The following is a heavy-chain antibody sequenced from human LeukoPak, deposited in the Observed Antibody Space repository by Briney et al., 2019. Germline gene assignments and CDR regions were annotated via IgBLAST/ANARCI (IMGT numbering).Heavy chain of an antibody. V-gene: IGHV3-23*01. D-gene: IGHD6-19*01. Sequence: GGPLRLSCAASGFTFSSYAMSWVRQAPGKGLEWVSAISGSGGSTYYADSVKGRFTISRDNSKNTLYLQMNSLRAEDTAVYYCAKDVAVAGTSPPYFDYWGQGTLVTVSS. CDR3: AKDVAVAGTSPPYFDY. J-gene: IGHJ4*02. CDR2: ISGSGGST. CDR1: GFTFSSYA.